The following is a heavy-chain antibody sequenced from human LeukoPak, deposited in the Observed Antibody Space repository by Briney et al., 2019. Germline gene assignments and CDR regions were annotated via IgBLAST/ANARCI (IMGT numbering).Heavy chain of an antibody. D-gene: IGHD6-19*01. J-gene: IGHJ6*02. V-gene: IGHV4-4*07. Sequence: SETLSLTCTVSGGSISSYYWSWVRQPAGKGLEWIGRIYTSGSTNYNPSLKSRVTMSVDTSKNQFSLKLSSVTAADTAVYYCARMTSGSRSGWYDRPQGYYYYGMDVWGQGTTVTVSS. CDR3: ARMTSGSRSGWYDRPQGYYYYGMDV. CDR2: IYTSGST. CDR1: GGSISSYY.